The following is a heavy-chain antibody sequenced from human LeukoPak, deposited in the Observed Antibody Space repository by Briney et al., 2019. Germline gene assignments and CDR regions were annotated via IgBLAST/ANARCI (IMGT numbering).Heavy chain of an antibody. V-gene: IGHV3-7*01. J-gene: IGHJ6*03. Sequence: GALRLSCVALEFSFETYWMSWVRQAPGKGPEWVANINEDGSEKHYVGSVRGRFTISRDNADNSLHLQMNSLRPEDMAVYYCERGETMDVWGKGTTATVSS. D-gene: IGHD5-24*01. CDR3: ERGETMDV. CDR1: EFSFETYW. CDR2: INEDGSEK.